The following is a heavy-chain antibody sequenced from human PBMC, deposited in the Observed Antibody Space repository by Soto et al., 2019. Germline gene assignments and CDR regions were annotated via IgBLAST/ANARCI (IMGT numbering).Heavy chain of an antibody. V-gene: IGHV1-8*01. J-gene: IGHJ5*02. D-gene: IGHD6-25*01. CDR3: ARAERRHPNWFDP. Sequence: VKVSCKASGYTFTSYDINWVRQATGQGLEWMGWMNPNSGNTGYAQKFQGRVTMTRNTSISTAYMELSSLRSEDTAVYYCARAERRHPNWFDPWGQGTLVTVSS. CDR1: GYTFTSYD. CDR2: MNPNSGNT.